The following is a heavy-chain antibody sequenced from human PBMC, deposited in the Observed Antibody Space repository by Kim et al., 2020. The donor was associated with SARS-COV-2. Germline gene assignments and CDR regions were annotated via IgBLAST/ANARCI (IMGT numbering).Heavy chain of an antibody. Sequence: GGSLRLSCAASGFTFSSYGMHWVRQAPGKGLEWVAVISYDGSNKYYADSVKGRFTISRDNSKNTLYLQMNSLRAEDTAVYYCARDDIVVVPAAMSDWGQGTLVTVSS. V-gene: IGHV3-33*05. CDR2: ISYDGSNK. J-gene: IGHJ4*02. D-gene: IGHD2-2*01. CDR3: ARDDIVVVPAAMSD. CDR1: GFTFSSYG.